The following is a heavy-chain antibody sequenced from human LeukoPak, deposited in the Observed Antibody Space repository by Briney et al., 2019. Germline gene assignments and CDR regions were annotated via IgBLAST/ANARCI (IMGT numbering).Heavy chain of an antibody. V-gene: IGHV1-69*13. D-gene: IGHD3-22*01. CDR2: IIPIFGTA. CDR3: AGNKGIVVARLDY. CDR1: GGTFSSYA. J-gene: IGHJ4*02. Sequence: GASVKVSCKASGGTFSSYAISWVRQAPGQGLEWMGGIIPIFGTANYAQKFQGRVTITADESTSTAYMELSSLRSEDTAVYYCAGNKGIVVARLDYWAREPWSPSPQ.